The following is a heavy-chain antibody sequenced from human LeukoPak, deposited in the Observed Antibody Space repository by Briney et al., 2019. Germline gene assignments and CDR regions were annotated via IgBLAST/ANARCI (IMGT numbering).Heavy chain of an antibody. CDR3: AREGTYYYDSSGYYFDY. CDR2: ISYDGSNK. Sequence: GGSLRLSCAASGFTFSSYAMHWVRQAPGKGLEWVAVISYDGSNKYYADSVKGRFTISRDNSKNTLYLQMNSLRAEDTAVYYCAREGTYYYDSSGYYFDYWGQGTLVTVSS. J-gene: IGHJ4*02. V-gene: IGHV3-30-3*01. D-gene: IGHD3-22*01. CDR1: GFTFSSYA.